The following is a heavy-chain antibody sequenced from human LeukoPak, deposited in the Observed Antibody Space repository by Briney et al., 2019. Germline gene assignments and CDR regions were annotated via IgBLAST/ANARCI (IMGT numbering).Heavy chain of an antibody. D-gene: IGHD3-10*01. Sequence: ASVKVSCKASGYTFTGYYMHRVRQAPGQGLEWMGWINPNSGGTNYAQKFQGRVTMTRDTSISTAYMELSRLRSDDTAVYYCARDLHGYYGSGSPISALDYWGQGTLVTVSS. CDR1: GYTFTGYY. V-gene: IGHV1-2*02. CDR2: INPNSGGT. CDR3: ARDLHGYYGSGSPISALDY. J-gene: IGHJ4*02.